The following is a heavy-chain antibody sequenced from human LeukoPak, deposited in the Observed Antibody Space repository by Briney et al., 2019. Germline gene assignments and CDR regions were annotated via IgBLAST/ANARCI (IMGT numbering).Heavy chain of an antibody. D-gene: IGHD1-1*01. CDR3: AMERDMEPFDD. Sequence: GGSLTLSCAASGFTFSSYSMNWVRQAPGKGLEWVSSISSSSSYIYYADSVKGRFTISRDNAKNSLYLQMNSLRAEDTAVYYCAMERDMEPFDDWGQGTLVTVP. J-gene: IGHJ4*02. V-gene: IGHV3-21*01. CDR1: GFTFSSYS. CDR2: ISSSSSYI.